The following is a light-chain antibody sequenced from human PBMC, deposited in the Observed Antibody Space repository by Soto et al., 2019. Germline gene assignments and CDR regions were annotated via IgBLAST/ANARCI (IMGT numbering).Light chain of an antibody. CDR2: DVS. V-gene: IGLV2-11*01. Sequence: QSVLTQPRSVSGSPGQTVTISCTGTSSDVGGYNFVSWYQQHPGKAPKLMIYDVSKRPSGVPDRCSGSKSGNTASLTISGLQAEDEADYYCCSYAGSYTGVFGGGTQLTVL. CDR1: SSDVGGYNF. J-gene: IGLJ3*02. CDR3: CSYAGSYTGV.